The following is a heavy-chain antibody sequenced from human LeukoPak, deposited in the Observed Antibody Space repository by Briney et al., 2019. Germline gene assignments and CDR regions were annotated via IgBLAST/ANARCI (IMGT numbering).Heavy chain of an antibody. CDR3: ARGDSSGYWEGFFDY. D-gene: IGHD3-22*01. CDR1: GYTFTSYG. V-gene: IGHV1-18*01. J-gene: IGHJ4*02. CDR2: ISAYNGNT. Sequence: ASVTVSCKASGYTFTSYGISWVRQAPGQGLEWMGWISAYNGNTNYAQKLQGRVTMTTDTSTSTAYMELRSLRSDDTAVYYCARGDSSGYWEGFFDYWGQGTLVTVSS.